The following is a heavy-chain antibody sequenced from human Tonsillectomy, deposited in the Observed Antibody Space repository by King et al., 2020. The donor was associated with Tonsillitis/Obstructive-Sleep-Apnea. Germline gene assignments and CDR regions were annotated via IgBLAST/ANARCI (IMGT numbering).Heavy chain of an antibody. CDR2: IYPGDSDT. V-gene: IGHV5-51*01. Sequence: QLVQSGAEVKKPGESLKISCKGSRYSLTSYWIGWVLQMPGKGLEWRGIIYPGDSDTRYSPLFQGQFTISADKSITTAYLQWGSLKASDTATYYCARLTRDRYCSSTSCYFGAFDIWGQGTMVTVSS. CDR3: ARLTRDRYCSSTSCYFGAFDI. D-gene: IGHD2-2*01. CDR1: RYSLTSYW. J-gene: IGHJ3*02.